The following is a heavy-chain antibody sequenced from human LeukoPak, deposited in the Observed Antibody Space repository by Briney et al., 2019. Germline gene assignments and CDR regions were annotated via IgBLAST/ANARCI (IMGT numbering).Heavy chain of an antibody. CDR3: ARRAARWYFDL. D-gene: IGHD6-13*01. J-gene: IGHJ2*01. CDR2: IHVSGST. V-gene: IGHV4-4*07. Sequence: PSETLSLTCTVSGDSISSYYWSWIRQPAGKGLEWIGRIHVSGSTNYNPSLKSRVTMSVDTSKNQFSLRLTSVTAADTSVYYCARRAARWYFDLWGRGTLVTVSS. CDR1: GDSISSYY.